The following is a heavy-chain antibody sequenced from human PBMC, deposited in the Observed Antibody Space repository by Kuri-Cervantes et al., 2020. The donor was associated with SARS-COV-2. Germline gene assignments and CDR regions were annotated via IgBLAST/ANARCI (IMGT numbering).Heavy chain of an antibody. J-gene: IGHJ4*02. CDR3: ARDGGLWF. V-gene: IGHV3-30*02. Sequence: GESLKISCAASGFSFSSFGIHWVRQAPGKGLEWVAYIRYDGSNKYYADSVKGRFTISRDISKSTLYLQLNNLRPEDTAVYYCARDGGLWFWGQGTLVTVSS. CDR2: IRYDGSNK. CDR1: GFSFSSFG. D-gene: IGHD5-18*01.